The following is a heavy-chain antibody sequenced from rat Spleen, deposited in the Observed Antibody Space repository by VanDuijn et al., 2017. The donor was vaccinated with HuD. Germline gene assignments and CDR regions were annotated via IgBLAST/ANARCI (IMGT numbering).Heavy chain of an antibody. Sequence: EVQLVESGGGLVQPGNSLKLSCAASGFTFSKYGMAWVRQAPTKDLEWVASISSGAGNTYYRDSVMGRFTISRDDGESTLYLQMNSLRSEDTATYYCVRLYNNHGYWYFDFWGPGTMVTVSS. D-gene: IGHD1-5*01. CDR3: VRLYNNHGYWYFDF. CDR2: ISSGAGNT. J-gene: IGHJ1*01. CDR1: GFTFSKYG. V-gene: IGHV5S23*01.